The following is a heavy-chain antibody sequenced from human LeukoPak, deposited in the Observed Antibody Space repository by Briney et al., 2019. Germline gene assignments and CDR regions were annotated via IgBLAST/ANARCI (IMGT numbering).Heavy chain of an antibody. CDR1: GGSFSGYY. Sequence: PSETLSLTCAVYGGSFSGYYWSWIRQPPGKGLEWIGEINHSGSTNYNPSLKSRVTISVDTSKNQFSLKLSSVTAADTAVYYCAGGCSSTSCYYYWGQGTLVTVSS. CDR2: INHSGST. J-gene: IGHJ4*02. V-gene: IGHV4-34*01. CDR3: AGGCSSTSCYYY. D-gene: IGHD2-2*01.